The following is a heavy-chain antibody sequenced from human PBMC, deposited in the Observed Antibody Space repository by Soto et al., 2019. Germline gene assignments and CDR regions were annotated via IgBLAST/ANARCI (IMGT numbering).Heavy chain of an antibody. CDR3: ARGRDYYDSSGYYYVGWFDP. Sequence: ASVKVSCKASGYTFTSYDINWVRQATGQGLEWMGWMNPNSGNTGYAQKFQGRVTMTRNTSISTAYMELSSLRSEDTAVYYCARGRDYYDSSGYYYVGWFDPWGQGTLVTVSS. CDR1: GYTFTSYD. CDR2: MNPNSGNT. D-gene: IGHD3-22*01. V-gene: IGHV1-8*01. J-gene: IGHJ5*02.